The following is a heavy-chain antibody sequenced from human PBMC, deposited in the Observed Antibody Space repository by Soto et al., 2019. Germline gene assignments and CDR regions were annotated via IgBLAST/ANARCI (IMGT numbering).Heavy chain of an antibody. D-gene: IGHD3-3*02. J-gene: IGHJ4*02. CDR2: ISYDGSNK. CDR3: ARAPYSEWWIHYYLDY. Sequence: QVQLVESGGGVVHPGRSLRLSCAASGFTFSSYAMHWVRQAPGKGLEWVAVISYDGSNKYYSDSVKGRFTISRDNSKNTLYLQMNSLRAEDTAVYYCARAPYSEWWIHYYLDYWGQGTLVTVSS. V-gene: IGHV3-30-3*01. CDR1: GFTFSSYA.